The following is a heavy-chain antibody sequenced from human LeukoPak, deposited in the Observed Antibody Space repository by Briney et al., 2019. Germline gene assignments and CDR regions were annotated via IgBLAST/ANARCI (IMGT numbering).Heavy chain of an antibody. Sequence: ASVEVSCKASGYTFTRHYMHWVRQAPGQGLEWMGLINPSGSSTIYAQKFQGRVTMTRDMSTSTDYMELSSLRSEDTAVYYCARDNSVGDYAWWFDPWGQGTLVTVSS. CDR2: INPSGSST. D-gene: IGHD1-26*01. V-gene: IGHV1-46*01. J-gene: IGHJ5*02. CDR3: ARDNSVGDYAWWFDP. CDR1: GYTFTRHY.